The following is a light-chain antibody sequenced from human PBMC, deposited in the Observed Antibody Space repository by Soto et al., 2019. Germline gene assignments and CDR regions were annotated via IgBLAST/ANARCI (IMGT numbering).Light chain of an antibody. V-gene: IGKV3-20*01. CDR3: QQYSSSPPIT. Sequence: DIVMTQSPATLSVSPGERATFSCRASQSVSSNLAWYQQKPGQAPRLLIYGASNRATGIPDRFSGSGSETDFTLTISRLEPEDFAVYYCQQYSSSPPITFGQGTRLEIK. CDR2: GAS. CDR1: QSVSSN. J-gene: IGKJ5*01.